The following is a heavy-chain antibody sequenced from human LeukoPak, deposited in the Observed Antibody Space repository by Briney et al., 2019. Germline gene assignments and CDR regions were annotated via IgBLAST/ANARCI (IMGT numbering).Heavy chain of an antibody. Sequence: ASVKVSCKASGYTFTSYGISWVQQAPGQGLEWMGWISAYNGNTNYAQKLQGRVTMTTDTSTSTAYMELRSLRSDDTAVYYCARVVILYYYYYYYMDVWGKGTTVTVSS. J-gene: IGHJ6*03. CDR1: GYTFTSYG. D-gene: IGHD3-16*02. CDR2: ISAYNGNT. CDR3: ARVVILYYYYYYYMDV. V-gene: IGHV1-18*01.